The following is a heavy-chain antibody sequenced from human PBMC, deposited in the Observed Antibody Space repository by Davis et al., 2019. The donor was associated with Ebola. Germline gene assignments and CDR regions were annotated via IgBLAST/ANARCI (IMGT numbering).Heavy chain of an antibody. CDR2: INWNGGST. J-gene: IGHJ4*02. CDR1: GFTFDDYG. V-gene: IGHV3-20*04. Sequence: LSLTCAASGFTFDDYGMSWVRQAPGKGLEWVSGINWNGGSTGYADSVKGRFTISRDNAKNSLYLQMNSLRAEDTALYYCARGGYCGSTNCLVTDYWGQGTLVSVSS. CDR3: ARGGYCGSTNCLVTDY. D-gene: IGHD2-2*01.